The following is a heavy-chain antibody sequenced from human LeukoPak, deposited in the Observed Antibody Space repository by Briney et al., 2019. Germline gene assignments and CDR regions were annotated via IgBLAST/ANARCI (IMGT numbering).Heavy chain of an antibody. CDR1: GFTFSSYG. CDR3: ARDGLYSSSWYLGWFDP. D-gene: IGHD6-13*01. V-gene: IGHV3-33*01. CDR2: IWYDGSNK. J-gene: IGHJ5*02. Sequence: GRSLRLSCAASGFTFSSYGMHWVRQAPGKGLEWVAVIWYDGSNKYYADPVKGRFTISRDNSKNTLYLQMNSLRAEDTAVYYCARDGLYSSSWYLGWFDPWGQGTLVTVSS.